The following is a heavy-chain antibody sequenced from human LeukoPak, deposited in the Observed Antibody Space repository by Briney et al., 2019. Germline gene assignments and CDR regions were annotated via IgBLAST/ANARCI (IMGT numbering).Heavy chain of an antibody. V-gene: IGHV3-21*04. CDR1: GFTFSSYS. CDR3: AKDMGYSSSSTFDY. CDR2: ISSSSSYI. J-gene: IGHJ4*02. D-gene: IGHD6-6*01. Sequence: GGSLRLSCAASGFTFSSYSMNWVRQAPGKGLEWVSSISSSSSYIYYADSVKGRFTISRDNAKNSLYLQMNSLRTEDMALYYCAKDMGYSSSSTFDYWGQGTLVTVSS.